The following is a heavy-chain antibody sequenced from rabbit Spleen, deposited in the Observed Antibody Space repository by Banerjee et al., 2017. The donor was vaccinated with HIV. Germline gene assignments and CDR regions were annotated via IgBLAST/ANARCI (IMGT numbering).Heavy chain of an antibody. D-gene: IGHD6-1*01. V-gene: IGHV1S40*01. CDR2: FYTGNGNT. CDR3: ARGVAGYGWTTRLDL. CDR1: GFSFSSGYD. J-gene: IGHJ3*01. Sequence: QSLEESGGDLVKPGASLTLTCTASGFSFSSGYDMCWVRQAPGKGPEWIGCFYTGNGNTYYASWAKGRFTISKTSSTTVTLQMTSLAVADTATYFCARGVAGYGWTTRLDLWGPGTLVTVS.